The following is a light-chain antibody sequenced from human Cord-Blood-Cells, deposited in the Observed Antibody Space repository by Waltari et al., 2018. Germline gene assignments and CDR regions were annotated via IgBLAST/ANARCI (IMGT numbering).Light chain of an antibody. CDR3: QQYGSSPPET. Sequence: EIVLTQSPGTLSLSPGERATLSCRASQSVSSSYLAWYQQKPGHAPRLLIYGASSRATGIPDRFSGSGSGTDFTLTISRLEPEDFAVYYCQQYGSSPPETFGQGTKVEIK. CDR2: GAS. J-gene: IGKJ1*01. CDR1: QSVSSSY. V-gene: IGKV3-20*01.